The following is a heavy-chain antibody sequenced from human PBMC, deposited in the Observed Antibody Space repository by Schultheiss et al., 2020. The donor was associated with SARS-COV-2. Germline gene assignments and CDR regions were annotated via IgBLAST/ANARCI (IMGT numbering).Heavy chain of an antibody. D-gene: IGHD2-2*01. Sequence: SETLSLTCTVSGGSISRGGYYWSWIRQPPGKGLEWIGYIYYSGSTNYNPSLKSRVTISVDTSKNQFSLKLSSVTAADTAVYYCARREIVVVPAAMSGYGMDVWGQGTTVTVSS. CDR2: IYYSGST. J-gene: IGHJ6*02. CDR1: GGSISRGGYY. V-gene: IGHV4-61*08. CDR3: ARREIVVVPAAMSGYGMDV.